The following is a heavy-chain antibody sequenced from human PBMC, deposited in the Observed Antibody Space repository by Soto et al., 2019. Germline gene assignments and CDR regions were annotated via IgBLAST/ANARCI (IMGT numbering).Heavy chain of an antibody. CDR3: AKDISVGRSWYGTVYDYFDY. J-gene: IGHJ4*02. D-gene: IGHD6-13*01. CDR1: GFTFSSYG. V-gene: IGHV3-30*18. Sequence: PXGFLRVSCAASGFTFSSYGMHWVGQAPGKGLEWVAVISYDGSNKYYADSVKGRFTISRDNSKNTLYLQMNSLRAEDTAVYYCAKDISVGRSWYGTVYDYFDYWGQGTLVTVSS. CDR2: ISYDGSNK.